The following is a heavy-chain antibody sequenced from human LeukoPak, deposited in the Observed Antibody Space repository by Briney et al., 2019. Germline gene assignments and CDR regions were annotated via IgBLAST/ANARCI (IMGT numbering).Heavy chain of an antibody. V-gene: IGHV4-34*01. CDR1: GGSFSGCY. Sequence: SETLSLTCAVYGGSFSGCYWSWIRQPPGKGLEWIGEINHSGSTNYNPSLKSRVTISVDTSKNQFSLKLSSVTAADTAVYYCARVSIVVVPAAKNWFDPWGQGTLVTVSS. J-gene: IGHJ5*02. CDR3: ARVSIVVVPAAKNWFDP. D-gene: IGHD2-2*01. CDR2: INHSGST.